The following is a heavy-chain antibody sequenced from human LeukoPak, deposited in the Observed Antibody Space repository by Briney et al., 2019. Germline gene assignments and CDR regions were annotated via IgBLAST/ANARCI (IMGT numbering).Heavy chain of an antibody. CDR1: GFTFSSYT. D-gene: IGHD4-23*01. J-gene: IGHJ6*03. V-gene: IGHV3-21*01. Sequence: GGSLRLSCAASGFTFSSYTMNWVRQAPGKGLEWVSIISSGSSYIHYADSVKGRFAISRDNSRNTLYLQMNSLRAEDTAVYYCAKKLGDGGNFYYYYYMDVWGEGTTVAISS. CDR2: ISSGSSYI. CDR3: AKKLGDGGNFYYYYYMDV.